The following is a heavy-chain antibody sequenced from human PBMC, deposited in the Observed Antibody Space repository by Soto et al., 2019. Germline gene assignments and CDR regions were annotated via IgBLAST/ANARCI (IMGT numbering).Heavy chain of an antibody. Sequence: LPQTLSLTCAISGDSVSSNRAASNWIRQSPSRGLEWLGRTYYRSKWYNDYALSVKSRITSNPDTSKNQFYLHLNSVTPEATAVYYCARGPPDFHSAFDYWGQGTLVTVSS. J-gene: IGHJ4*02. CDR2: TYYRSKWYN. CDR3: ARGPPDFHSAFDY. D-gene: IGHD4-4*01. CDR1: GDSVSSNRAA. V-gene: IGHV6-1*01.